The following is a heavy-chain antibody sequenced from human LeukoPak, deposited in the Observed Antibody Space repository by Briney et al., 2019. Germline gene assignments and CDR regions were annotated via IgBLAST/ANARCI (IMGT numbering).Heavy chain of an antibody. V-gene: IGHV4-61*10. CDR1: GDSISSGDYY. CDR3: ARGLVDYELPKGYIDY. J-gene: IGHJ4*02. CDR2: LSYDGSA. Sequence: SETLSLTCTVSGDSISSGDYYWSWIRQPAGKGLEWVGALSYDGSAYYNTSLRSRVTISVDTSKSQFSLEVTSVTAADTAVYFCARGLVDYELPKGYIDYWGRGTLVTVSS. D-gene: IGHD3-22*01.